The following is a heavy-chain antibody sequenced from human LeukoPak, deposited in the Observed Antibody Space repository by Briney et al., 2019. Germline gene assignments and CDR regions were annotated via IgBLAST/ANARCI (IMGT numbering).Heavy chain of an antibody. V-gene: IGHV4-31*03. CDR2: IYYSGTT. J-gene: IGHJ6*02. CDR3: ARDQRPNYYYYGMDV. Sequence: SQTLSLTCTVSGGSITSGGYYWSWIRQHPGTGLEWLGYIYYSGTTYYNPSLKSRLTISVDTSKNQFSLNLSSVTAADTAVYYCARDQRPNYYYYGMDVWGQGTTVTVSS. CDR1: GGSITSGGYY.